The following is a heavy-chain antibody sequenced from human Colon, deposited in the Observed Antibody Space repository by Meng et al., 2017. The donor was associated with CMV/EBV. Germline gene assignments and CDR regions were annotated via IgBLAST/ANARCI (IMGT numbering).Heavy chain of an antibody. D-gene: IGHD2-15*01. CDR2: INHSGST. CDR1: GGSFSGYY. CDR3: ARDRIGDPRGIDS. Sequence: GSLRLSCAVYGGSFSGYYWSWIRQPPGKGLEWIGEINHSGSTNYNPSLKSRVTISVDTSKNQFSLKLSSVTAADTAMYYCARDRIGDPRGIDSWGQGTLVTVSS. V-gene: IGHV4-34*01. J-gene: IGHJ4*02.